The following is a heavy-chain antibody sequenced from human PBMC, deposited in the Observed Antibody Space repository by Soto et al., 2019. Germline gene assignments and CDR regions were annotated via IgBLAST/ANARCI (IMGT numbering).Heavy chain of an antibody. CDR3: ARLFGGWHDDAFDI. Sequence: GGSLSLSCPPFGFTFSGFTMSGVGQAPGKGLEWVSSISSSSSYIYYADSVKGRFTISRDNAKNSLYLQMNSLRAEDTAVYYCARLFGGWHDDAFDIWGQGTMVTVSS. J-gene: IGHJ3*02. V-gene: IGHV3-21*01. CDR1: GFTFSGFT. CDR2: ISSSSSYI. D-gene: IGHD6-19*01.